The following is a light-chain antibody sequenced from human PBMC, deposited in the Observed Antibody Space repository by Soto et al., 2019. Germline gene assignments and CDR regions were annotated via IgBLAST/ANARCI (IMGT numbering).Light chain of an antibody. CDR2: KAS. V-gene: IGKV1-5*03. CDR1: QSISSW. Sequence: DIQMTQSPSTLSGSVGDRVTITCRASQSISSWLAWYQQKPGKAPKLLIYKASSLESGVPSRFSGSGSGTEFTLTISSLQPDDFATYYCQQYNSYWTSGQGTKVDIK. J-gene: IGKJ1*01. CDR3: QQYNSYWT.